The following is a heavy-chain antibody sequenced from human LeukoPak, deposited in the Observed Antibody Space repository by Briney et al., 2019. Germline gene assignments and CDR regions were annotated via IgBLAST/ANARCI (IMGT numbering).Heavy chain of an antibody. V-gene: IGHV3-66*01. Sequence: GGSLRLSCAGSGFIVSNNFMSWVRQAPGKGLEWVSVIYRGDNTYYADSVKGRFTISRDYSQNTVFLQMNSLRVDDTAVYYCAKASSATNFDQWGQGTLVTVSS. D-gene: IGHD2-2*01. CDR3: AKASSATNFDQ. CDR2: IYRGDNT. J-gene: IGHJ4*02. CDR1: GFIVSNNF.